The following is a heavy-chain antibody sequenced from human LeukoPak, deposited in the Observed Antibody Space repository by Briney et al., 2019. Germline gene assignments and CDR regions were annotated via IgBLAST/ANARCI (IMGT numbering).Heavy chain of an antibody. CDR1: GGTFSSYA. CDR2: IIPILGIA. V-gene: IGHV1-69*04. J-gene: IGHJ4*02. Sequence: SVKVSCKASGGTFSSYAISWVRQAPGQGLEWMGRIIPILGIANYAQKFQGRVTITADKSTSTAYMELSSLRSEDTAVYYCARARGIVAAAGTPHNWGQGTLVTVSS. D-gene: IGHD6-13*01. CDR3: ARARGIVAAAGTPHN.